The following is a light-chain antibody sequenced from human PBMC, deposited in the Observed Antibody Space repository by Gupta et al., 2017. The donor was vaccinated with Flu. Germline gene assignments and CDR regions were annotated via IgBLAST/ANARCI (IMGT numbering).Light chain of an antibody. CDR3: QQDYSTPSYT. CDR2: WAS. CDR1: QSVLYSSNNKDY. J-gene: IGKJ2*01. Sequence: DIVMTQSPDSLAVTLCERATINCKSSQSVLYSSNNKDYLAWYKQKPEQPPKLLFCWASTREGGVPDRFSGSGCGRDFTVTINNQQEEDVAVYYCQQDYSTPSYTFGQGTRVEIK. V-gene: IGKV4-1*01.